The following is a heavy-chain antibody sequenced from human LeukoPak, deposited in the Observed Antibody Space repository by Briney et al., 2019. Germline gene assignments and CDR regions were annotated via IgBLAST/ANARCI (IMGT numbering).Heavy chain of an antibody. CDR2: IFYSGST. Sequence: SETLSLTCTVSGDSINSSTSYWGWVRQPPGRGLEWIATIFYSGSTYYNPSLKSRVTISLDTSKTQFSLKLKSVAAADTAVYYCARVFQFSHFDCWGQGTLVTVSS. J-gene: IGHJ4*02. CDR1: GDSINSSTSY. D-gene: IGHD5-24*01. V-gene: IGHV4-39*07. CDR3: ARVFQFSHFDC.